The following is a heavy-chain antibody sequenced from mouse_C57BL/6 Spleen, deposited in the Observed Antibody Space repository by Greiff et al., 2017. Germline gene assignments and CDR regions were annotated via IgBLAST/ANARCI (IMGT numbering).Heavy chain of an antibody. D-gene: IGHD1-1*01. Sequence: VKLQQPGAELVKPGASVKLSCKASGYTFTSYWMHWVKQRPGQGLEWIGMIHPTSGSTNYNEKYKSKATLTVDKSSSTAYMQLSSLTSEDYAVCYCARSSSITTVVLGYWGQGTTLTVSS. J-gene: IGHJ2*01. CDR2: IHPTSGST. CDR3: ARSSSITTVVLGY. CDR1: GYTFTSYW. V-gene: IGHV1-64*01.